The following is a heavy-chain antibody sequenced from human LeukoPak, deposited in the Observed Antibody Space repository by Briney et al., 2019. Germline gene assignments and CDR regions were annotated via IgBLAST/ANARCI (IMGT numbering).Heavy chain of an antibody. CDR2: LSPSGGST. CDR3: ARPKCGSGGSCYQGDFDY. Sequence: ASVKVSCKASGYTFTNYFIHWVRQAPGQGLEWMGILSPSGGSTSFAQKFQGRVTMTRDTSTSTVYMEVSSLRSEDTAVYYCARPKCGSGGSCYQGDFDYWGQGTLVTVSS. D-gene: IGHD2-15*01. CDR1: GYTFTNYF. V-gene: IGHV1-46*01. J-gene: IGHJ4*02.